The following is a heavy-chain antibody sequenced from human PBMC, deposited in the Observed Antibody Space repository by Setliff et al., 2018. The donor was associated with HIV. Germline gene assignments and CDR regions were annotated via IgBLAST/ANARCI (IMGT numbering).Heavy chain of an antibody. D-gene: IGHD4-17*01. J-gene: IGHJ4*02. CDR3: ARGTAPRRGTNYGGNYPLDY. V-gene: IGHV4-39*07. Sequence: KPSETLSLTCTVSGGSISSSSYCWGWIRQPPGKGLEWLATVYHSGSTYYNPSLKSRVTISIDTSKNQFSLRLSSVTAADTAVYFCARGTAPRRGTNYGGNYPLDYWGQGTLVTVSS. CDR1: GGSISSSSYC. CDR2: VYHSGST.